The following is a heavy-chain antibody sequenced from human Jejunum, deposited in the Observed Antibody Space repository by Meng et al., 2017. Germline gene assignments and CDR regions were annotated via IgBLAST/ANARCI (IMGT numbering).Heavy chain of an antibody. J-gene: IGHJ4*02. CDR1: DGSFSSYY. CDR3: ARSGQTTVTYLD. Sequence: QVQLQQWGAGLLKPSETLSLTCAVYDGSFSSYYWSWIRQPPGKGLEWIGEINRSGSPNYNPSLKSRVTMSVDTNHFSLTLTSVTAADTAVYYCARSGQTTVTYLDWGQGTLVTDSS. D-gene: IGHD4-11*01. CDR2: INRSGSP. V-gene: IGHV4-34*01.